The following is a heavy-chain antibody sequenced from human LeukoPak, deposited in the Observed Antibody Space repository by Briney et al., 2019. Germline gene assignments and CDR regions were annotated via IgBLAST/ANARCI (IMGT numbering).Heavy chain of an antibody. V-gene: IGHV1-2*02. J-gene: IGHJ5*02. CDR1: GYTFSGYY. CDR2: INPNSGGT. D-gene: IGHD3-10*01. CDR3: ALIGDHAWFDP. Sequence: ASVKVSCKASGYTFSGYYIFWVRRAPGQGLEWMGWINPNSGGTNYAQEFQGRVTMTRDTSITTAYMELSTLRSDDTAVYYCALIGDHAWFDPWGQGTLGTVSS.